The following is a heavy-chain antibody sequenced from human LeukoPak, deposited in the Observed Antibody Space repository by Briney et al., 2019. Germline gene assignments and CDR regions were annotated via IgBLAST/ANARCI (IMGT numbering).Heavy chain of an antibody. CDR3: ARGPAVGLVLNDGAFDI. CDR2: ISGSGGST. J-gene: IGHJ3*02. D-gene: IGHD6-19*01. V-gene: IGHV3-23*01. CDR1: GFTFSSYA. Sequence: GGSLRLSCAASGFTFSSYAMSWVRQAPGKGLEWVSAISGSGGSTYYADSVKGRFTISRDNSKNTLYLQMNSLRAEDTAVYYCARGPAVGLVLNDGAFDIWGQGTMVTVSS.